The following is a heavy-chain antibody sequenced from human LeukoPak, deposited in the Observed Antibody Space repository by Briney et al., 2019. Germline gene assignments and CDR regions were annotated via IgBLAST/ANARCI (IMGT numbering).Heavy chain of an antibody. CDR1: GFTFSSYA. D-gene: IGHD1-26*01. Sequence: PGGSLRLSCAASGFTFSSYAMSWVRQAPGKGLEWVSAISGSGGSTYYADSVKGRFTISRDNSKNTLYLQMNSLRAEDTAVYYCATTIRSWELLAGDFDYWGQGTLVTVSS. V-gene: IGHV3-23*01. CDR3: ATTIRSWELLAGDFDY. J-gene: IGHJ4*02. CDR2: ISGSGGST.